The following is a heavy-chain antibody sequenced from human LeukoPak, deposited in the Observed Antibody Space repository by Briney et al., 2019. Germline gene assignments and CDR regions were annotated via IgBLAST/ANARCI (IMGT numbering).Heavy chain of an antibody. Sequence: ASVKVSCKVSGYTLTELSMHWVRQAPGKGLEWMGGFDPEDGETIYAQKFQGRVTMTEDTSTDTAYMELSSLRSEDTAVYYCARSRLRAAAGRSWFDPWGQGTLVTVSS. CDR3: ARSRLRAAAGRSWFDP. CDR2: FDPEDGET. J-gene: IGHJ5*02. D-gene: IGHD6-13*01. V-gene: IGHV1-24*01. CDR1: GYTLTELS.